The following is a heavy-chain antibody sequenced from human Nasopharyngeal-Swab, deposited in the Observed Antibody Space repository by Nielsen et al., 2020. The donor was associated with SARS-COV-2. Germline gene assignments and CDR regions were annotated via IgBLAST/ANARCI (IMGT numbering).Heavy chain of an antibody. V-gene: IGHV1-18*01. D-gene: IGHD3-16*02. CDR3: ARDIRITFGGVIAYDAFDI. CDR1: CYTFTSYG. CDR2: ISAYNGNT. J-gene: IGHJ3*02. Sequence: ASVKVSCQASCYTFTSYGISWVRQAPGQGLEWMGWISAYNGNTNYAQKLQGRVTMTTDTSTSTAYMELRSLRSDDKDVYYCARDIRITFGGVIAYDAFDIWGQGTMVTVSS.